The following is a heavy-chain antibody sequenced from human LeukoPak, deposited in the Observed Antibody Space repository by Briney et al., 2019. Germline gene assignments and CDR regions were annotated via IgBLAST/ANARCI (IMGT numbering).Heavy chain of an antibody. V-gene: IGHV3-23*01. CDR2: IRDSGGST. D-gene: IGHD3-22*01. CDR3: AKGPTVYYDSSGYYSSDY. Sequence: GGSLRLSCAASGFTFSNYAMSWVRQAPGKGLEWVSTIRDSGGSTYYADSVKGRFTISRDNSKNTLFLQMNSLRAGDTAIYYCAKGPTVYYDSSGYYSSDYWGQGTLVTVSS. J-gene: IGHJ4*02. CDR1: GFTFSNYA.